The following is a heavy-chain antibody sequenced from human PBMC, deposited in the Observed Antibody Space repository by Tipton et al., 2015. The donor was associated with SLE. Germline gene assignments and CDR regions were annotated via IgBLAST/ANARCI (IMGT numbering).Heavy chain of an antibody. CDR2: ISYDGSNK. CDR3: AKLYSSGRGGYYYYYGMDV. D-gene: IGHD6-19*01. J-gene: IGHJ6*02. V-gene: IGHV3-30-3*02. CDR1: GFTFSSYA. Sequence: RSLRLSCAASGFTFSSYAMHWVRQAPGKGLEWVAVISYDGSNKFYADSVKGRFTISRDKSKNTLNLQMNSLRAEDTAVYYCAKLYSSGRGGYYYYYGMDVWGQGTTVTVSS.